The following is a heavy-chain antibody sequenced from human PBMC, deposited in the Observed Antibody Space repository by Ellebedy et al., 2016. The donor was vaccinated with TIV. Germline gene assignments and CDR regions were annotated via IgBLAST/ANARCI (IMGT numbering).Heavy chain of an antibody. CDR1: GGTFSNYS. CDR2: ITPMFAIA. V-gene: IGHV1-69*10. J-gene: IGHJ4*02. CDR3: ARGVNNFDWLFQHLDH. D-gene: IGHD3-9*01. Sequence: AASVKVSCKASGGTFSNYSLSWARQAPGQGLEWMGGITPMFAIANYAHYAQKFQGRVTITADKSTTTAYMELSSLRSEDTAVYYCARGVNNFDWLFQHLDHWGQGTLVTVSS.